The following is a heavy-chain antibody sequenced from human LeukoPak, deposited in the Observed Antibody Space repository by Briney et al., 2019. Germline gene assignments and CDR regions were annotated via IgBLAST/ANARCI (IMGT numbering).Heavy chain of an antibody. CDR2: IEPNCGGT. D-gene: IGHD5-12*01. V-gene: IGHV1-2*02. CDR3: ATASSRANY. J-gene: IGHJ4*02. Sequence: ASVEVSCKASGYTFPRYFLHRGRQAPGPRPESVGWIEPNCGGTNYAKKFQGRVTMTRDTSTRTAYMELSRLRSDDTAVYYCATASSRANYWGPGTLVTVSS. CDR1: GYTFPRYF.